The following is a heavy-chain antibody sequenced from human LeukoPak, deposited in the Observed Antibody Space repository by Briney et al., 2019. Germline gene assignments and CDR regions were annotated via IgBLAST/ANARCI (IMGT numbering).Heavy chain of an antibody. Sequence: GGSLRLSCAASGFTFSSYEMNWVRQAPEKGLEWVSYISSSGSTIYYADSVKGRFTISRDNAKNSLYLQMNSLRAEDTAVYYCARAGRVGYYYGSGTFSWFDPWGQGTLVTVSS. CDR3: ARAGRVGYYYGSGTFSWFDP. D-gene: IGHD3-10*01. CDR2: ISSSGSTI. CDR1: GFTFSSYE. V-gene: IGHV3-48*03. J-gene: IGHJ5*02.